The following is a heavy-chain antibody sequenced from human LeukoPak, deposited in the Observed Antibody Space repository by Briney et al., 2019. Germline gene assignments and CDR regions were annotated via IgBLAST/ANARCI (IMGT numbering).Heavy chain of an antibody. CDR1: GYTFTGYY. V-gene: IGHV1-2*06. CDR2: ITPNNVAT. Sequence: ASVKVSCKASGYTFTGYYMHWVRQAPGQGLEWMGRITPNNVATNYAQKLQGRVTITGDTSISTAYMEVSSLRSDDTAVYYCTRESGTYHGNDYWGQGTLVTVSS. CDR3: TRESGTYHGNDY. J-gene: IGHJ4*02. D-gene: IGHD1-26*01.